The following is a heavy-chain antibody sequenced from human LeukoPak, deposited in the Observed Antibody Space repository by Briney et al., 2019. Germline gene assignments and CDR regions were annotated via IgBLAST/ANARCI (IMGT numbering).Heavy chain of an antibody. CDR3: ASHTAMVTSLAFDI. Sequence: GGSLRLSCAASGFTFDDYAMHWVRQAPGKGLEWVSGISWNSGSIGYADSVKGRFTISRDNAKNSLYLQMNSLRAEDTALYYCASHTAMVTSLAFDIWGQGTMVTVSS. D-gene: IGHD5-18*01. V-gene: IGHV3-9*01. J-gene: IGHJ3*02. CDR1: GFTFDDYA. CDR2: ISWNSGSI.